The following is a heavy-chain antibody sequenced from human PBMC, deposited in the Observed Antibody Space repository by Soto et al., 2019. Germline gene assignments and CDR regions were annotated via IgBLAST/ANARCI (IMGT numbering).Heavy chain of an antibody. CDR1: GFTFSSYS. V-gene: IGHV3-48*01. CDR2: ISSSSSTI. J-gene: IGHJ6*02. Sequence: EVQLVESGGGLVQPGGSLRLSCAASGFTFSSYSMNWVRQAPGKGLEWVSYISSSSSTIYYADSVKGRSTIPRDNAKNPLYLQMNSLRADDTSVYYCATSLDVWGQGTTVTVSS. CDR3: ATSLDV.